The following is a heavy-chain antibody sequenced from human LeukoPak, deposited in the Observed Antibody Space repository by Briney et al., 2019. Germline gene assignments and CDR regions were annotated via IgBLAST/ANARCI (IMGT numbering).Heavy chain of an antibody. CDR1: GYSISSGYY. V-gene: IGHV4-38-2*02. Sequence: SETLSLTCTVSGYSISSGYYWGWIRQPPGKGLEWIGSIYHSGSTYYNPSLKSRVTISVDTSKNQFSLKLSSVTAADTAVYYCARDFADLWGQGTLVTVSS. CDR2: IYHSGST. D-gene: IGHD3/OR15-3a*01. CDR3: ARDFADL. J-gene: IGHJ4*02.